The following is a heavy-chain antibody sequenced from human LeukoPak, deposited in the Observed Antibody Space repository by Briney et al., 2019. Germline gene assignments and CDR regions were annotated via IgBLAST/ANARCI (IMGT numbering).Heavy chain of an antibody. V-gene: IGHV3-9*01. D-gene: IGHD6-13*01. CDR1: GFTFDDYA. Sequence: GRSLRLSCAASGFTFDDYAMHWVRQAPGKGLEWVSGISWNSGSIGYADSVKGRFTISRDNAKNSLYLQMNSLRAEDTAVYYCARDLSSSWWGQGTLVTVSS. CDR2: ISWNSGSI. CDR3: ARDLSSSW. J-gene: IGHJ4*02.